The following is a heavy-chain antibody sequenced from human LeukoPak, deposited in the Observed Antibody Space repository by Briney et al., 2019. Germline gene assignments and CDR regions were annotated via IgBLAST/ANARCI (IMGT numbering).Heavy chain of an antibody. CDR3: TIDYAGLAPEY. CDR1: GFTFSNAW. V-gene: IGHV3-15*01. Sequence: GGSLRLSCAASGFTFSNAWMSSVRQAPGEGLEWVGRIQSNAEGGTTVYTAPVKDRFTISRDDSRETLYLHMNRLKTEDTGVEYCTIDYAGLAPEYWGQGTLVTVSS. CDR2: IQSNAEGGTT. J-gene: IGHJ4*02. D-gene: IGHD3-10*01.